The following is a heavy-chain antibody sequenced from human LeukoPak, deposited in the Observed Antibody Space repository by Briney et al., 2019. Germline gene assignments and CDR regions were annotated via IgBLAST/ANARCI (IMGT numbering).Heavy chain of an antibody. J-gene: IGHJ4*02. CDR2: IYTSGST. CDR1: GDSISSYY. D-gene: IGHD3-3*01. V-gene: IGHV4-4*07. CDR3: ARGIRNPTNTIFNL. Sequence: SETLSLTCTVSGDSISSYYWSWIRQPAGKGLEWIGHIYTSGSTTYNPSLKSRVTMSVGASRTQFALKLTSVTAADTAVYYCARGIRNPTNTIFNLWGQGLLVTVSS.